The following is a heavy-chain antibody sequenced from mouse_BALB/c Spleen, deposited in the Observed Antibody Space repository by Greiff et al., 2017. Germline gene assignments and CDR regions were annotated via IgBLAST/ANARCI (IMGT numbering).Heavy chain of an antibody. CDR1: GFTFSDFY. CDR3: ARDGWGPMDY. Sequence: EVHLVESGGGLVQPGGSLRLSCATSGFTFSDFYMEWVRQPPGKRLEWIAASRNKANDYTTEYIASLKGRFIVSRDTSQSILYLQMNGLRAEDTAIYYCARDGWGPMDYWGQGTSVTVSS. CDR2: SRNKANDYTT. V-gene: IGHV7-1*02. D-gene: IGHD1-1*02. J-gene: IGHJ4*01.